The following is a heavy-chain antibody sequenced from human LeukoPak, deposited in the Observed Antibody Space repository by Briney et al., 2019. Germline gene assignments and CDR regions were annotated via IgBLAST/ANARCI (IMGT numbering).Heavy chain of an antibody. V-gene: IGHV3-21*01. Sequence: PGGSLRLSCAASGFTFSSYSMNWVRQAPGKGLEWVSSISSSSSYIYYADSVKGRFTISRDNAKNSLYLQMNSPRAEDTAVYYCARRKQVDWYVDYWGQGTLVTVSS. D-gene: IGHD3-9*01. J-gene: IGHJ4*02. CDR1: GFTFSSYS. CDR2: ISSSSSYI. CDR3: ARRKQVDWYVDY.